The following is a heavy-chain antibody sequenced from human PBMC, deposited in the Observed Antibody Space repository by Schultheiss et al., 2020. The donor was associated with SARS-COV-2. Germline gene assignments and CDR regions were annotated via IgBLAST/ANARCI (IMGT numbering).Heavy chain of an antibody. CDR3: ARDQRYCSGGSCYVRGRHGMDV. J-gene: IGHJ6*02. CDR2: INHSGST. CDR1: GGSLSSYY. D-gene: IGHD2-15*01. V-gene: IGHV4-34*01. Sequence: SQTLSLTCTVSGGSLSSYYWSWIRQPPGKGLEWIGEINHSGSTNYNPSLKSRVTISVDTSKNQFSLKLSSVTAADTAVYYCARDQRYCSGGSCYVRGRHGMDVWGQGTTVTVSS.